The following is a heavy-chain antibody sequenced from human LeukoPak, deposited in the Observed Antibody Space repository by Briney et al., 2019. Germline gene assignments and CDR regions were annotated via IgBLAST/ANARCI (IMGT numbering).Heavy chain of an antibody. CDR1: GGSISSYY. CDR2: MYYRGNT. CDR3: ATGVHGIAAAGDYYFDY. Sequence: SETLSLTCTVSGGSISSYYWSWIRQPPGKGLEWIGYMYYRGNTHYDPSLKSRVTISIDTPNNQFSLKLSSVTAADTAVYYCATGVHGIAAAGDYYFDYWGQGTLVTVSS. J-gene: IGHJ4*02. D-gene: IGHD6-13*01. V-gene: IGHV4-59*01.